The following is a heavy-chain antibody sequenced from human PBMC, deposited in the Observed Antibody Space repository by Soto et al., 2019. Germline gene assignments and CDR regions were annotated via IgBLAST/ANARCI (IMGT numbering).Heavy chain of an antibody. CDR1: GYSFTSYW. CDR2: IDPSDSYT. V-gene: IGHV5-10-1*01. D-gene: IGHD3-10*01. J-gene: IGHJ6*02. Sequence: PGESLKISSQGSGYSFTSYWISWVRQMPGKGLEWMGRIDPSDSYTNYSPSFQGHVTISADKSISTAYLQWSSLKASDTAMYYCARLLLPSRGYYYGMDVWGQGTTVTVSS. CDR3: ARLLLPSRGYYYGMDV.